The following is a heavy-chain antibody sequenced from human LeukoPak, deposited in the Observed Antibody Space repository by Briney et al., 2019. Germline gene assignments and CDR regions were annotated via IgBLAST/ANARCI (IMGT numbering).Heavy chain of an antibody. V-gene: IGHV4-39*01. CDR2: ISYSGST. CDR1: GGSISSSSYH. D-gene: IGHD2-2*01. J-gene: IGHJ5*02. Sequence: SETLSLTCSVSGGSISSSSYHWGWIRQPPGKGLEWIGSISYSGSTYYNPSLKSRVTISVDTSKNQFSLKLSSVTAADTAVYYCARLIPAATNWFDPWGQGTLVTVSS. CDR3: ARLIPAATNWFDP.